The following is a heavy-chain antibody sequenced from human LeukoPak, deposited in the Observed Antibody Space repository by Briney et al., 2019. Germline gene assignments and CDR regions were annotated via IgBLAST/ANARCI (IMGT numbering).Heavy chain of an antibody. V-gene: IGHV4-31*03. CDR2: IYYSGST. Sequence: SETLSLTCTVSGGSISSGGYYWSWIRQHPGKGLEWIGYIYYSGSTYYNPSLKSRVTISVDTSKNQFSLKLSSVTAADTAVYYCARGREQLVGWFDYWGQGTLVTVSS. CDR1: GGSISSGGYY. J-gene: IGHJ4*02. CDR3: ARGREQLVGWFDY. D-gene: IGHD6-13*01.